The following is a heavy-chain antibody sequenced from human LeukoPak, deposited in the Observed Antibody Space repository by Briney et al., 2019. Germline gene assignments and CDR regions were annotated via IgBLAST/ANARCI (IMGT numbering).Heavy chain of an antibody. CDR1: GFTFSDHY. V-gene: IGHV3-72*01. Sequence: GSLRLSCAASGFTFSDHYMDWVRQAPGKGLEWVGRTRNKANSYTTGYAASVKGRFTISRDDSKNSLYLQMNSLKTEDTDVYYCARDSGAYYGSGSYSDYWGQGTLVTVSS. CDR2: TRNKANSYTT. CDR3: ARDSGAYYGSGSYSDY. D-gene: IGHD3-10*01. J-gene: IGHJ4*02.